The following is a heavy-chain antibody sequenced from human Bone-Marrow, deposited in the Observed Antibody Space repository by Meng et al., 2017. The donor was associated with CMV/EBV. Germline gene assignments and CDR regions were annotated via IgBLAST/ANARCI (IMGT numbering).Heavy chain of an antibody. D-gene: IGHD1-14*01. Sequence: GGSLRLSCAASGFTFSSYAMHWVRQAPGQGLEWMGWINPNSGGTNYAQKFQGRVTMTRDTSISTAYMELSRLRSDDTAVYYCASAPENYYYGMDVWGQGTTVTVSS. J-gene: IGHJ6*02. CDR1: GFTFSSYA. CDR3: ASAPENYYYGMDV. CDR2: INPNSGGT. V-gene: IGHV1-2*02.